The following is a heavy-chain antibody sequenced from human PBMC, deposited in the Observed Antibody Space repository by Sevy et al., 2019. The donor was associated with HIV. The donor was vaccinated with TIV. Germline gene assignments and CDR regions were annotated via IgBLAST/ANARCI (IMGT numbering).Heavy chain of an antibody. CDR3: ARAEGGLRLGELSSYYFDY. CDR2: ISSSSTYI. J-gene: IGHJ4*02. V-gene: IGHV3-21*01. CDR1: GFTFSGYS. D-gene: IGHD3-16*02. Sequence: GGSLRLSCAASGFTFSGYSMNWVRQAPGKGLEWVSSISSSSTYIYYVDSVKGRFTISRDNAKNSLFLQMNSLRAEDTAVYYWARAEGGLRLGELSSYYFDYWAQGTLVTVSS.